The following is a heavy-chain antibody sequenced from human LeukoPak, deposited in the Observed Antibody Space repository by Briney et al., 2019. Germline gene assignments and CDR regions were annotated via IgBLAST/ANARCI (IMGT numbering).Heavy chain of an antibody. D-gene: IGHD3-10*01. Sequence: GRSLRLSCAASGFTFSSYGMHWVRQAPGKGLEWVAVISYDGSNKYYADSVKGRFTIPRDNSKNTLYLQMNSLRAEDTAVYYCAKDRHITMVRGVPSDWGQGTLVTVSS. CDR1: GFTFSSYG. CDR2: ISYDGSNK. CDR3: AKDRHITMVRGVPSD. V-gene: IGHV3-30*18. J-gene: IGHJ4*02.